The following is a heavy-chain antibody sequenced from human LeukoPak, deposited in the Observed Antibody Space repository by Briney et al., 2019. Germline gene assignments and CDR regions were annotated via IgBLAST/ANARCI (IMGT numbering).Heavy chain of an antibody. J-gene: IGHJ4*02. CDR3: ARINYDTSGYNLDY. D-gene: IGHD3-22*01. CDR1: GGSINRYY. CDR2: IYYRGTT. Sequence: SETLSLTCTVSGGSINRYYWSWLRQPPGKGLEWIGYIYYRGTTTYNPSLKSRVTISVDTSKSLFSLKLTSVTAADTAVYYCARINYDTSGYNLDYWGQGTLVTVSS. V-gene: IGHV4-59*01.